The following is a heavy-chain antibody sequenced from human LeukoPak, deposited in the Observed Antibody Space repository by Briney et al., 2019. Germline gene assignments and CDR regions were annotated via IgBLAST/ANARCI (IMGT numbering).Heavy chain of an antibody. CDR2: NNPNSGGT. Sequence: ASGKVSYKACGYTFTGYYMHWVRHAPGQGLEWMRWNNPNSGGTNYAQKFQGRVTMTRDTSISTAYMELSRLTSDDTAVYYCARDLGRIYYYMDVWGKGTTVTVSS. D-gene: IGHD2-15*01. CDR3: ARDLGRIYYYMDV. J-gene: IGHJ6*03. V-gene: IGHV1-2*02. CDR1: GYTFTGYY.